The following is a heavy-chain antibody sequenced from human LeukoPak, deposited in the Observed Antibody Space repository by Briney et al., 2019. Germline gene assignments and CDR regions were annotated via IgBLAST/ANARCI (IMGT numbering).Heavy chain of an antibody. J-gene: IGHJ4*02. V-gene: IGHV1-18*01. CDR1: GYSFTSYG. Sequence: ASVKVSCKASGYSFTSYGICWVRLAPGQGVEWMGWISTYNGNTNYAQKLQGRVTMTTDTSTSTAYMELRSLRSDDTAVYYCARHYCSGGSCYGVFDYWGQGTLVTVSS. CDR3: ARHYCSGGSCYGVFDY. D-gene: IGHD2-15*01. CDR2: ISTYNGNT.